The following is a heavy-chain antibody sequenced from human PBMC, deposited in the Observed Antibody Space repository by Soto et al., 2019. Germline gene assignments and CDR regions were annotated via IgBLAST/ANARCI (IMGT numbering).Heavy chain of an antibody. J-gene: IGHJ4*02. D-gene: IGHD5-12*01. V-gene: IGHV1-2*02. CDR1: GYTFTGHY. CDR3: GRGRSGEIVVFY. CDR2: IGPKSGDT. Sequence: KESGASVKVSCKTSGYTFTGHYIHWVRQAPGQSPEWVGEIGPKSGDTRYAQKFQGKVTMSKDTSITTVYMELTNLSPDDTAVYYCGRGRSGEIVVFYWGQGTLVTVHS.